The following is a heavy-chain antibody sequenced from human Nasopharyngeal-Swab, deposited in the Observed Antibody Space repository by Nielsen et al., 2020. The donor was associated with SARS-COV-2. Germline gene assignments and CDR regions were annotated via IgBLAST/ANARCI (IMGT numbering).Heavy chain of an antibody. CDR2: IYWDDDK. V-gene: IGHV2-5*02. D-gene: IGHD3-10*01. CDR3: AHSRGGSGYDAFDI. Sequence: WIRQPPGKALEWLALIYWDDDKRYSPSLKSRLTITKDTSKNQVVLTMTNMDPVDTATYYCAHSRGGSGYDAFDIWGQGTMVTVSS. J-gene: IGHJ3*02.